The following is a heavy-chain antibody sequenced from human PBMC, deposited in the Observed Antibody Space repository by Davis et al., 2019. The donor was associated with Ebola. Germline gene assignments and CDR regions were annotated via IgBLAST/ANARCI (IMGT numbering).Heavy chain of an antibody. D-gene: IGHD3-3*01. V-gene: IGHV3-30-3*02. CDR3: AKSGLSFGVVKYHYGMDV. J-gene: IGHJ6*04. Sequence: PGGFLRLSCAASGFTFSSSAMHWVRQAPGQGLAWVAVISYDGSNKYYADSVKGRFTISRNNSKKTLYLQMNSLRAEDTAVYYCAKSGLSFGVVKYHYGMDVWGKGTTVTVSS. CDR1: GFTFSSSA. CDR2: ISYDGSNK.